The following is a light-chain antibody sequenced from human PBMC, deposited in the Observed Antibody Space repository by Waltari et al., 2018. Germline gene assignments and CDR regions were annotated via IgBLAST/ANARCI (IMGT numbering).Light chain of an antibody. Sequence: QSALTQPRSVSGSPGQSVTISCTGTSSDVGTYDRVSWYQQSPGKAPKLMIYDVSKRPSGVPSLFSGSKSVNTASLTISGLQAEDEADYYCCSYAGAYTYVFGTGTKVTVL. J-gene: IGLJ1*01. CDR1: SSDVGTYDR. CDR2: DVS. CDR3: CSYAGAYTYV. V-gene: IGLV2-11*01.